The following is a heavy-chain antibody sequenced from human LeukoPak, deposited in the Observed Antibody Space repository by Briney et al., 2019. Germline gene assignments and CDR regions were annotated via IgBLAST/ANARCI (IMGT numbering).Heavy chain of an antibody. CDR1: GGSISSYY. CDR3: AREGIVGAKDAFDI. J-gene: IGHJ3*02. CDR2: IYTSGST. D-gene: IGHD1-26*01. V-gene: IGHV4-4*07. Sequence: PSETLSLTCTVSGGSISSYYWSWIRQPAGKGLEWIGRIYTSGSTNYNPSLKSRVTMSVDTSKNQFSLKLSPATAADTAVYYCAREGIVGAKDAFDIWGQGTMVTVSS.